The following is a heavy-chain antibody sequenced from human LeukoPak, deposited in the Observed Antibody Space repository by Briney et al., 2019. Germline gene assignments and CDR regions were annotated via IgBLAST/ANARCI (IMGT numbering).Heavy chain of an antibody. Sequence: PSETLSLTCTVSGGSISSSSYYWGWIRQPPGKGLEWLSGISPRGGGTYYADSVKGRFTISRDNAKNSLYLQMNSLSAEDTAVYYCARDPSSWYYYYMDVWGKGTTVTVSS. CDR2: ISPRGGGT. J-gene: IGHJ6*03. V-gene: IGHV3-23*01. CDR3: ARDPSSWYYYYMDV. CDR1: GGSISSSSYY. D-gene: IGHD6-13*01.